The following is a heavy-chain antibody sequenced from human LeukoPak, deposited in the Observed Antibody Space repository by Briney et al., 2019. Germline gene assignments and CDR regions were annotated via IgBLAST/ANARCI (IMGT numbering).Heavy chain of an antibody. D-gene: IGHD2-8*02. Sequence: ASVKVSCKASGYTFTSYYMHWVRQAPGQGLEWMGIINPSSGSTSYAQKFQGRVTMTRDTSTGTIYMELSSLRSEDTALYYCAREYGTGGLDYWGQGTLVTVSS. J-gene: IGHJ4*02. V-gene: IGHV1-46*01. CDR1: GYTFTSYY. CDR3: AREYGTGGLDY. CDR2: INPSSGST.